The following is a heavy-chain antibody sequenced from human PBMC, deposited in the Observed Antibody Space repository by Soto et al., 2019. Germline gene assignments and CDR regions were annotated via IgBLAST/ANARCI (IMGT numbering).Heavy chain of an antibody. D-gene: IGHD3-22*01. CDR2: IIPIFGTA. CDR1: GGTFSSYA. J-gene: IGHJ6*02. CDR3: ARAPVGYDSSGYYIPYGMDV. Sequence: SVKVSCKASGGTFSSYAISWVRQAPGQGLEWMGGIIPIFGTANYAQKFQGRVTITADESTSTAYMELSSLRSEDTAVYYCARAPVGYDSSGYYIPYGMDVWGQGTTVTVSS. V-gene: IGHV1-69*13.